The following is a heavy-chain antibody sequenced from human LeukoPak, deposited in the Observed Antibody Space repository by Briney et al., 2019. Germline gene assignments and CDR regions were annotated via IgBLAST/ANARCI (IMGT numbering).Heavy chain of an antibody. CDR3: ARGTVGTPCDY. V-gene: IGHV3-21*01. J-gene: IGHJ4*02. CDR1: GFAFSYYS. CDR2: ISSSSTYI. D-gene: IGHD1-26*01. Sequence: GGSLRLSCAASGFAFSYYSMNWVRQAPGKGLEWVSSISSSSTYIYYADSVKGRFTISRDNAKNSLYLQMNSLRAEDTAVYYCARGTVGTPCDYWGQGTLVTVSS.